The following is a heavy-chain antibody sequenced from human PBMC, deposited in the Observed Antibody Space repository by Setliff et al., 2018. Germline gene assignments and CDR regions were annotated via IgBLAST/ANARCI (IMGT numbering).Heavy chain of an antibody. CDR3: ARQGRDGALAPITYYFDH. CDR1: GYSFTTHW. V-gene: IGHV5-51*01. CDR2: IFPHDSDT. Sequence: AGESLKISCKGSGYSFTTHWIGWVRQVPGKGPEWMGIIFPHDSDTTYSPSFQGQVTISADKSINTVYLQWSSLKASDTAMYYCARQGRDGALAPITYYFDHWGQGALVTVSS. J-gene: IGHJ4*02. D-gene: IGHD1-26*01.